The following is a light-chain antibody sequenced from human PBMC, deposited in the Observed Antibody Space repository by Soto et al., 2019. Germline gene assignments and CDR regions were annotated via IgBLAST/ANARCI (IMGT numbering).Light chain of an antibody. CDR2: AAF. J-gene: IGKJ1*01. CDR1: QSISSY. V-gene: IGKV1-39*01. Sequence: DIQMPPSPSSLSASVGDRVTITCRASQSISSYLNWYQQKPGKAPKLLIYAAFSLQSGVPSRFSGSGSGTDFTLTISSLQPEDFATYYCQQSYSTPETFGQGTKVEIK. CDR3: QQSYSTPET.